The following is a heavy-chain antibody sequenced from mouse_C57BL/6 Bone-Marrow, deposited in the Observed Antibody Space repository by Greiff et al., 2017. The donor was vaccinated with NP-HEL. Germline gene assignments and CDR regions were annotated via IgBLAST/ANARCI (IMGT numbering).Heavy chain of an antibody. V-gene: IGHV1-78*01. D-gene: IGHD1-1*01. CDR2: IYPRDGST. CDR1: GYTFTDHT. J-gene: IGHJ3*01. CDR3: AERSYYGSGSWYAD. Sequence: VQLQESDAELVKPGASVKLSCKASGYTFTDHTIHWMKQRPEQGLEWIGYIYPRDGSTKYNEKFKGKATLTADKSSSTAYMQLNSLTSEDSAVYFGAERSYYGSGSWYADWGKGTMVTVSA.